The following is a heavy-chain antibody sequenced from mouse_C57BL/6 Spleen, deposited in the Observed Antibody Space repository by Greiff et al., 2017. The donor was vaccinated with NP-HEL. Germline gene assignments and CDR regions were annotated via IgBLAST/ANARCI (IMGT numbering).Heavy chain of an antibody. CDR1: GYTFTSYW. D-gene: IGHD1-1*01. CDR2: IDPSDSET. CDR3: ARRDGSSYYFFDY. Sequence: QVQLQQPGAELVRPGSSVKLSCKASGYTFTSYWMHWVKQRPIQGLEWIGNIDPSDSETHYNQKFKDKATLTVDKSSSTAYMQLSSLPSEDSAVYYCARRDGSSYYFFDYWGQGTTLTVSS. V-gene: IGHV1-52*01. J-gene: IGHJ2*01.